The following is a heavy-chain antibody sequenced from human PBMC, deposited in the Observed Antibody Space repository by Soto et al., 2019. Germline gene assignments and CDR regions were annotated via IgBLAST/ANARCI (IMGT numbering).Heavy chain of an antibody. D-gene: IGHD2-2*01. V-gene: IGHV1-69*13. Sequence: SVKVSCKASGRTFSSYAISWVRQAPGQGLEWMGGIIPIFGTANYAQKFQARVTITADESTSTAYMELSSLRSEDTAVYYCARADTTLPHPYYYYYGMDVWGQGTTVTVSS. J-gene: IGHJ6*02. CDR1: GRTFSSYA. CDR2: IIPIFGTA. CDR3: ARADTTLPHPYYYYYGMDV.